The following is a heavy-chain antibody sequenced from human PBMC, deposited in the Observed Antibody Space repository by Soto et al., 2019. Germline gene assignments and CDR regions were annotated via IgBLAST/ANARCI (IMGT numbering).Heavy chain of an antibody. CDR2: INPNSGGT. V-gene: IGHV1-2*02. J-gene: IGHJ5*02. D-gene: IGHD4-17*01. Sequence: QVQLVQSGAEVKKPGASVKVSCKASGYTFTDYYMHWVRQAPGQGLEWMGWINPNSGGTNYAHKFQGGDTMTRDTSISTAYMELSRLRSDDTAVYYCARNYYGDRFDPWGQGTLVTVSS. CDR3: ARNYYGDRFDP. CDR1: GYTFTDYY.